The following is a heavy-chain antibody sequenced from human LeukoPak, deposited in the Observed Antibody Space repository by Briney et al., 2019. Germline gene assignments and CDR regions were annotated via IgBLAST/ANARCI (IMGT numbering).Heavy chain of an antibody. D-gene: IGHD3-10*01. CDR2: INPNSGGT. Sequence: ASVKVSCKASGYIFTSYYMHWVRQAPGQGLEWMGWINPNSGGTNYAQKFQGRVTMTRDTSISSAYMELSRLRSDDSAVYYCARDRGGHDYWGQGTLVTVSS. CDR3: ARDRGGHDY. CDR1: GYIFTSYY. J-gene: IGHJ4*02. V-gene: IGHV1-2*02.